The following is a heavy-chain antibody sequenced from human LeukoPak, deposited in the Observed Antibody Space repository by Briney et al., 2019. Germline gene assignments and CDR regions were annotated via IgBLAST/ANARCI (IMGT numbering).Heavy chain of an antibody. CDR2: ISSSSSTI. D-gene: IGHD6-13*01. CDR1: GFTFSSYS. J-gene: IGHJ4*02. Sequence: PGGSLRLSCAASGFTFSSYSMNWVRQAPGKGLEWVSYISSSSSTIYYADSVKGRFTISRDNAKNSLYLQMNSLRAEDTAVYYCARDFRIAAAGVPHYFDYWGQGTLVTVSS. V-gene: IGHV3-48*01. CDR3: ARDFRIAAAGVPHYFDY.